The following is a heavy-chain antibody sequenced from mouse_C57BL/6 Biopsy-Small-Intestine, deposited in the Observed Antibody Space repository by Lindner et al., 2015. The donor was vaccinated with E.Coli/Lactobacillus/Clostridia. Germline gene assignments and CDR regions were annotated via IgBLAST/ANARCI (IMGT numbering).Heavy chain of an antibody. V-gene: IGHV5-17*01. J-gene: IGHJ2*01. CDR3: AREGLYAFDY. Sequence: HWVRQAPEKGLEWVAFISSGSSTIYYADTVKGRFTISRDNAKNALFLQMTSLRSEDTAMYYCAREGLYAFDYWGQGTTLTVSS. D-gene: IGHD2-12*01. CDR2: ISSGSSTI.